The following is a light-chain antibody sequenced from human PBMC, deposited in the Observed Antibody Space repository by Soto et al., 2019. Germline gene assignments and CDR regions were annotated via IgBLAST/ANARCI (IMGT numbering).Light chain of an antibody. CDR1: KNVGSN. V-gene: IGKV3-11*01. CDR3: KQRSNWHRLT. Sequence: EIGLTQSAANLYLCPGERATLXCRASKNVGSNLAWYRQKTGQAPRLLISDSSNRAIGILARLIGSGSGTDFTLIISSLLPEEFAVYFCKQRSNWHRLTFGGGTKVDI. J-gene: IGKJ4*01. CDR2: DSS.